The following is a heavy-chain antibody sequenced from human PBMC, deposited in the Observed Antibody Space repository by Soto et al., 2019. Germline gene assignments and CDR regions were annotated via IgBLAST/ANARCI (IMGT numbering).Heavy chain of an antibody. J-gene: IGHJ6*03. CDR1: GYTFTSYD. CDR2: MNPNSGNT. V-gene: IGHV1-8*01. CDR3: ARASELTDILRYFDWLSTGYYYYYYMDV. D-gene: IGHD3-9*01. Sequence: ASVKVSCKASGYTFTSYDINWVRQATGQGLEWMGWMNPNSGNTGYAQKFQGRVTMTRNTSISTAYMERSSLRSEDTAVYYCARASELTDILRYFDWLSTGYYYYYYMDVWGKGTTVTVSS.